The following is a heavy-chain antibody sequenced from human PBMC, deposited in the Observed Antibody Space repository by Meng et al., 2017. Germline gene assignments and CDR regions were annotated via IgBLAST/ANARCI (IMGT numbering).Heavy chain of an antibody. D-gene: IGHD6-19*01. V-gene: IGHV3-30*11. CDR2: ISYDGSNK. CDR3: ARGRAALQWLAD. J-gene: IGHJ4*02. Sequence: VPPVEVGGGVVQPRSSLRLSCAASGFTFRGYAMHWVRQAPGKGLEWVAVISYDGSNKYYADSVKGRFTISRDNSKNTLYLQMNSLRAEDTAVYYCARGRAALQWLADWGQGTLVTVSS. CDR1: GFTFRGYA.